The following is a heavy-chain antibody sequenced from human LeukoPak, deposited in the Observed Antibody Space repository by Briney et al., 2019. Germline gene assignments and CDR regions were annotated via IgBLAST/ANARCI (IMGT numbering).Heavy chain of an antibody. CDR1: GFTLSSYA. Sequence: RGSLRLSRAASGFTLSSYAMSSVRQAPGKGLEWVSSISGSGGSTYYSPSLKGWFTISRDNSKNTLYLQMNSLRAEDTAVYYCAKDRDGTIADYFDYWGQGTLVTVSS. CDR3: AKDRDGTIADYFDY. D-gene: IGHD4/OR15-4a*01. J-gene: IGHJ4*02. CDR2: ISGSGGST. V-gene: IGHV3-23*01.